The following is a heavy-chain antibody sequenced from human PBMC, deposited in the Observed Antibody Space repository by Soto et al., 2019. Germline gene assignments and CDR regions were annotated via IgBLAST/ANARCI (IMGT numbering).Heavy chain of an antibody. CDR3: ARDVYGDDYYYYGMDV. Sequence: GASVKVSCKASGYTFTSYGISWVRQAPGQGLEWMGWISAYNGNTNYAQKLQGRVTMTIDTSTSTAYMELRSLRADDTAVYYCARDVYGDDYYYYGMDVWGQGTTVTVSS. CDR2: ISAYNGNT. J-gene: IGHJ6*02. D-gene: IGHD4-17*01. CDR1: GYTFTSYG. V-gene: IGHV1-18*01.